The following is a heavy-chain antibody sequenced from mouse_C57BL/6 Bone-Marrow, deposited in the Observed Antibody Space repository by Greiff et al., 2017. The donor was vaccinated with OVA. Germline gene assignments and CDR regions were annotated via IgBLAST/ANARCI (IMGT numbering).Heavy chain of an antibody. CDR3: TTSITTVVDY. J-gene: IGHJ2*01. CDR1: GFNIKDDY. CDR2: IDPENGDT. Sequence: LVESGAELVRPGASVKLSCTASGFNIKDDYMHWVKQRPEQGLEWIGWIDPENGDTEYASKFQGKATITADTSSNTAYLQLSSLTSEDTAVYYCTTSITTVVDYWGQGTTLTVSS. D-gene: IGHD1-1*01. V-gene: IGHV14-4*01.